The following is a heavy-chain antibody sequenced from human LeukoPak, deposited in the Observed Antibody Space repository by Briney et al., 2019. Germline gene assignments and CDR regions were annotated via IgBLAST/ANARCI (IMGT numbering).Heavy chain of an antibody. D-gene: IGHD2-15*01. CDR1: GFPFRSHW. CDR3: ARSLGYSSGG. CDR2: ISTDGTTT. Sequence: GGALRLSCAASGFPFRSHWVHWVPQVPGKGLVWVSHISTDGTTTNYADSVKGRFTISRDNAKDTLYLQMHSLRVDDTAVYYCARSLGYSSGGWGQGTLVTVSS. V-gene: IGHV3-74*01. J-gene: IGHJ4*02.